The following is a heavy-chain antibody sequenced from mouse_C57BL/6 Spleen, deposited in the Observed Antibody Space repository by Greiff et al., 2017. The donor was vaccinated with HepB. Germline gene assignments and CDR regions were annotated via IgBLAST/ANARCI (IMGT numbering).Heavy chain of an antibody. Sequence: EVQLQQSGAELVKPGASVKLSCTASGFNIKDYYMHWVKQRTEQGLEWIGRIDPEDGETKYATKFQGKATITADTSSNTAYLQLSSLTSEDTAVYYCAPDYDWFAYWGQGTLVTVSA. CDR1: GFNIKDYY. J-gene: IGHJ3*01. CDR2: IDPEDGET. CDR3: APDYDWFAY. D-gene: IGHD2-4*01. V-gene: IGHV14-2*01.